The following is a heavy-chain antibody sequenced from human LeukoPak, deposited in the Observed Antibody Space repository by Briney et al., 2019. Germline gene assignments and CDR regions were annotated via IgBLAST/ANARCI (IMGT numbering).Heavy chain of an antibody. J-gene: IGHJ4*02. D-gene: IGHD1-26*01. CDR2: INPKSGGT. CDR1: GYTFTGFY. CDR3: ARGRYSGSYYVDY. Sequence: GASVTVSCKASGYTFTGFYMHWVRQAPGQGLEWMGWINPKSGGTNSAQKFQGRVTMTRDTSITTVYMELSSLRSDDTAVYYCARGRYSGSYYVDYWGQGTLVTVSS. V-gene: IGHV1-2*02.